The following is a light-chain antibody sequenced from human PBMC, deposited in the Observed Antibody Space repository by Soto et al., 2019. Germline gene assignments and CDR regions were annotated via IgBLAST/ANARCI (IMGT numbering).Light chain of an antibody. V-gene: IGLV1-47*01. Sequence: QSVLTQPPSASGTPGQRVTISCSGSSSNIGSNYVYWYQQLPGTAPKLLIYRNNQQPSGVPDRFSGSKSGTSASLAISGLRSEDEADYYCAAWDDRHVVFGGGTKLTFL. CDR2: RNN. J-gene: IGLJ2*01. CDR3: AAWDDRHVV. CDR1: SSNIGSNY.